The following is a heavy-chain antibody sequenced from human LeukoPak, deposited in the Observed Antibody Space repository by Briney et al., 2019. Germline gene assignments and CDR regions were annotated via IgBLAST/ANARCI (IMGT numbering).Heavy chain of an antibody. D-gene: IGHD1-26*01. CDR2: IYTSGST. CDR3: ARERIVGALYYFDY. Sequence: SQTLSLTCTVSGGSISSGSYYWSWIRQPAGKGLEWIGRIYTSGSTNYNPSLRSRVTISVDTSKNQFSLKLSSVTAAGTAVYYCARERIVGALYYFDYWGQGTLVTVSS. V-gene: IGHV4-61*02. CDR1: GGSISSGSYY. J-gene: IGHJ4*02.